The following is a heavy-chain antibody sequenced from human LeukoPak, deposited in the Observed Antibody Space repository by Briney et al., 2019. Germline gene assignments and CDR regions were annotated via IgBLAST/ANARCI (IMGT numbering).Heavy chain of an antibody. CDR2: ISGSGGST. CDR3: ARHTTGARQSFDS. Sequence: GGSLRLSCTASGFTFTSYVMNWVRQAPGKGLEWVSGISGSGGSTYYADSVKGRFTISRDNSKNTLFLQMSSLGGEDTATYYCARHTTGARQSFDSWGQGIVAFVSS. D-gene: IGHD1-26*01. V-gene: IGHV3-23*01. CDR1: GFTFTSYV. J-gene: IGHJ4*02.